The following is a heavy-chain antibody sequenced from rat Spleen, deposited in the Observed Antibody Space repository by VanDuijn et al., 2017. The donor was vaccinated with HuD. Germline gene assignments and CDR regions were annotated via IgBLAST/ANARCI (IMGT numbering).Heavy chain of an antibody. CDR3: VREASYPGITFDY. J-gene: IGHJ2*01. CDR1: GLSLTSNS. D-gene: IGHD1-4*01. Sequence: QVQLKESGPGLVQPSQTLSLTCTVSGLSLTSNSVSWIRQPPGKGLEWLGVIWPGGSTAYNSLLNSRLIISRDTSTSQVFLKMNSLQTEDTATYCCVREASYPGITFDYWGQGVMVTVSS. CDR2: IWPGGST. V-gene: IGHV2-47*01.